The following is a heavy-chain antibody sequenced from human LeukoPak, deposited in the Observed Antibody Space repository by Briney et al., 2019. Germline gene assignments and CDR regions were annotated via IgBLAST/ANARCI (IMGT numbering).Heavy chain of an antibody. CDR2: TYYRSKWYN. J-gene: IGHJ6*04. Sequence: SPTLSLTCAISGDSVSSNSAAWNWIRQSPSRGLEWLGRTYYRSKWYNDYAVSVKSRITINPDTSKNQFSLQLNSVTPEDTAVYYCARRSYFGPSGSPYYYGMDVWGKGTTVTVSS. CDR1: GDSVSSNSAA. V-gene: IGHV6-1*01. D-gene: IGHD1-26*01. CDR3: ARRSYFGPSGSPYYYGMDV.